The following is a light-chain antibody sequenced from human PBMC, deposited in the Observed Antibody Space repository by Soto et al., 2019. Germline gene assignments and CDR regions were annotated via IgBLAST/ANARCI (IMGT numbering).Light chain of an antibody. V-gene: IGKV3-11*01. CDR1: QSIDTN. Sequence: EIVMTQSPTTLSVSPGEGATLSCKASQSIDTNLGWYQQKPGQVPRLLIYDASLRATGIPARFTGSGSGTDFTLTISSLEPEDFAVYYCQQRGNWPRTWAFGQGTKVDNK. J-gene: IGKJ1*01. CDR2: DAS. CDR3: QQRGNWPRTWA.